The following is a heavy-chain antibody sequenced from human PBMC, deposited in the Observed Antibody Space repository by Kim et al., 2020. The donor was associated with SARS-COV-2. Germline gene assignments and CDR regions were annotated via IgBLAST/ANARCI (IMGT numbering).Heavy chain of an antibody. CDR1: GFTFSSHT. CDR3: ARVEGGTTDAFDI. Sequence: GGSLRLSCAASGFTFSSHTMTWVRQAPGKGLEWVSSISSRGTHIYYADSLKGRFTISRDDAKNSLYLQLNSLRAEDTAVYYCARVEGGTTDAFDIWGQWT. J-gene: IGHJ3*02. D-gene: IGHD1-26*01. CDR2: ISSRGTHI. V-gene: IGHV3-21*01.